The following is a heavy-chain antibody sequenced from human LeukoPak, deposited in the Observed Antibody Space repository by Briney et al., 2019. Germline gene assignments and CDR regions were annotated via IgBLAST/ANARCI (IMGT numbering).Heavy chain of an antibody. D-gene: IGHD2-21*02. J-gene: IGHJ5*02. V-gene: IGHV4-34*01. Sequence: SETLSLTCAVYGGSFSGYYWSWIRQPPGKGLEWIGEMNHSGSTNYNPSLKSRVTISVDASKNQFSLKLSYVTAADTAVYYCARGPLIVVVTAIGNWFDPWGQGTLVTVSA. CDR1: GGSFSGYY. CDR3: ARGPLIVVVTAIGNWFDP. CDR2: MNHSGST.